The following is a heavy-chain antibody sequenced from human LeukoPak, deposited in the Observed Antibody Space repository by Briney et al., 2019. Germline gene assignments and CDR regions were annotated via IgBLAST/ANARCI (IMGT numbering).Heavy chain of an antibody. CDR2: SNWNGGGT. J-gene: IGHJ3*02. D-gene: IGHD3-22*01. CDR3: ARAGVGYSGSSGPGDAFDI. Sequence: GGSLRHSCAASGFSFDDYVMGWVRQALGEGLGWVSGSNWNGGGTVYADSVEGRFTISRDHAKNSLYLQMNSLRAEDTALYYCARAGVGYSGSSGPGDAFDIWGQGTMVTVSS. CDR1: GFSFDDYV. V-gene: IGHV3-20*04.